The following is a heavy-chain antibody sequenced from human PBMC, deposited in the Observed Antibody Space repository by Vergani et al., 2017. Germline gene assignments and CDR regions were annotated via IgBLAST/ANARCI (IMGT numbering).Heavy chain of an antibody. J-gene: IGHJ5*02. V-gene: IGHV1-69*09. CDR2: IIPILGIA. D-gene: IGHD4-23*01. Sequence: VQLVESGAEVKKPGSSVKVSCKASGGTFSSYTISWVRQAPGQGLEWMGRIIPILGIANYAQKFQGRVTITADKSTSTAYMELSSLRSEDTAVYYCATRARDYGGNWGGWFDPWGQGTLVTVSS. CDR1: GGTFSSYT. CDR3: ATRARDYGGNWGGWFDP.